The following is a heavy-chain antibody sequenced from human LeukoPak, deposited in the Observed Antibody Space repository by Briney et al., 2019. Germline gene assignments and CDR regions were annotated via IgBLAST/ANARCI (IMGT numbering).Heavy chain of an antibody. CDR1: GFTFSSYW. D-gene: IGHD1-1*01. CDR3: ARDKIEGPTKLDY. J-gene: IGHJ4*02. V-gene: IGHV3-7*01. Sequence: GGSLRLSCAASGFTFSSYWMSWVRQAPGKGLEWVANIKQDESEKYYVDSLKGRFTISRDNAKNSLYLQMNSLRAEDTAVYYCARDKIEGPTKLDYWGEGILVTVSS. CDR2: IKQDESEK.